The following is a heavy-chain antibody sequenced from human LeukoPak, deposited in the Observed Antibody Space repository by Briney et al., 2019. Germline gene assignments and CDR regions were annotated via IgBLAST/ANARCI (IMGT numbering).Heavy chain of an antibody. CDR1: GFTFSSYW. Sequence: GGSLRLSCAASGFTFSSYWMHWVRQAPGKGLVWVSRINTDGSSTTYADPVKGRFTISRDNAKNTLYLQMNSLRAEDTALYYCARSSSDWHSDYWGQGTLATVSS. J-gene: IGHJ4*02. D-gene: IGHD6-19*01. CDR3: ARSSSDWHSDY. V-gene: IGHV3-74*01. CDR2: INTDGSST.